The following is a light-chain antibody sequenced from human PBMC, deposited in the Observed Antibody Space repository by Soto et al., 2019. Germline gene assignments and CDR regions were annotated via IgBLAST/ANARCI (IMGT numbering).Light chain of an antibody. CDR1: QSISSW. Sequence: DIQMTQSPSTLSASVGDRVTITCRASQSISSWLAWYQQKPGKAPKLLFYEAPSSEIGVPPMFSGSGFGTEFTLTTSSLQPDDFATNYGQHYRESSTFGKGTRLEIK. J-gene: IGKJ1*01. CDR2: EAP. V-gene: IGKV1-5*03. CDR3: QHYRESST.